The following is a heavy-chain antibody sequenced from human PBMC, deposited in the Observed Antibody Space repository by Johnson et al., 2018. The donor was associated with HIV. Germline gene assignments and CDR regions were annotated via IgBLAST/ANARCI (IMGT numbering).Heavy chain of an antibody. CDR3: AGGLRSQIAVAGRGDAFDI. Sequence: VQLVESGGGLVQPGGSLTLSCAASGFTFSHYWMHWVRQAPGKGLVWVSRMNSDGSSTTYADSVKRRFTISRDPAKNTLYLQMKTLRAEDTAIYDCAGGLRSQIAVAGRGDAFDIWGQWTMVTVSS. J-gene: IGHJ3*02. V-gene: IGHV3-74*02. D-gene: IGHD6-19*01. CDR2: MNSDGSST. CDR1: GFTFSHYW.